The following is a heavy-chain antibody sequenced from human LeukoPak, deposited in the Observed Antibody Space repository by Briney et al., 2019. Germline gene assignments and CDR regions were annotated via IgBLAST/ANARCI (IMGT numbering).Heavy chain of an antibody. D-gene: IGHD5-12*01. CDR2: IYTSGST. CDR1: GGSISSYY. V-gene: IGHV4-4*09. Sequence: PSETLSLTCTVSGGSISSYYWSWIRQPPGKGLEWIGYIYTSGSTNYNPSLKSRATISVDTSKNQFSLKLSSVTAADTAVYYCARRGNSGYDWLHWFDPWGQGTLVTVSS. J-gene: IGHJ5*02. CDR3: ARRGNSGYDWLHWFDP.